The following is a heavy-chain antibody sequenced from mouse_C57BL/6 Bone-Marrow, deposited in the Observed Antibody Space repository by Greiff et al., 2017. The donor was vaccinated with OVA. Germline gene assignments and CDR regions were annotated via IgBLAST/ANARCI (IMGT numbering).Heavy chain of an antibody. CDR1: GYSITSCYY. CDR2: ISYDGSN. D-gene: IGHD2-5*01. V-gene: IGHV3-6*01. J-gene: IGHJ4*01. CDR3: ARNAYYSNYDYYAMDY. Sequence: EVQRVESGPGLVKPSQSLSLTCSVTGYSITSCYYWNWIRQFPGNKLEWMGYISYDGSNNYNPSLKNRISITRDTSKNQFFLKLNSVTTEDTATYYCARNAYYSNYDYYAMDYWGQGTSVTVSS.